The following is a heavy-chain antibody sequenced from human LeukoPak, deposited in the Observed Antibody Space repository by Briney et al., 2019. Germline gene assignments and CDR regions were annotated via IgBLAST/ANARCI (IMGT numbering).Heavy chain of an antibody. J-gene: IGHJ6*02. CDR3: AGGGIVVVPYYYYYGMDV. V-gene: IGHV4-30-4*01. D-gene: IGHD2-2*01. CDR2: IYYSGST. Sequence: SETLSLTCAVSGGSISNSNWWSWIRQPPGKGLEWIGYIYYSGSTYYNPSLESRVTISVDTSKNQFSLKLSSVTAADTAVYYCAGGGIVVVPYYYYYGMDVWGQGTTVTVSS. CDR1: GGSISNSNW.